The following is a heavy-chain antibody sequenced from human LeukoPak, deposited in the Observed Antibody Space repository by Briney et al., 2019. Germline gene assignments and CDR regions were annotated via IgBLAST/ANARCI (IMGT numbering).Heavy chain of an antibody. D-gene: IGHD6-19*01. V-gene: IGHV7-4-1*02. J-gene: IGHJ6*03. CDR3: ARVDPYSSGWAGGYNYYYYMDV. CDR2: INTNTGNP. CDR1: GYTFTSYA. Sequence: ASVKVSCKASGYTFTSYAMNWVRQAPGQGLEWMGWINTNTGNPTYAQGFTGRFVFSLDTSVSTAYLQISSLKAEDTAVYYCARVDPYSSGWAGGYNYYYYMDVWGKGTTVTVSS.